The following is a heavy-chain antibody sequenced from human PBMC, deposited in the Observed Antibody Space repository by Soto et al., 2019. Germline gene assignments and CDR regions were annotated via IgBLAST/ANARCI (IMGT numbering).Heavy chain of an antibody. CDR3: ARGYCSSTSCYRSNNWFDP. V-gene: IGHV5-10-1*01. J-gene: IGHJ5*02. CDR1: GYSFTSYW. D-gene: IGHD2-2*01. Sequence: GESLKISCKGSGYSFTSYWISWVRQMPGKGLEWMGRIDPSDSYTNYSPSFQGHVTISADKSISTAYLQWSSLKASDTAMYYCARGYCSSTSCYRSNNWFDPWGQGTLVTV. CDR2: IDPSDSYT.